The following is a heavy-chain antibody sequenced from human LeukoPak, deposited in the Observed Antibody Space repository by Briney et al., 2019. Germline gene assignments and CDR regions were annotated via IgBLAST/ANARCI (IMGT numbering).Heavy chain of an antibody. J-gene: IGHJ6*02. CDR2: ISGYNGYT. CDR3: ARAEPMGPQSPYGMDV. V-gene: IGHV1-18*01. CDR1: GYTFTSYG. D-gene: IGHD1-14*01. Sequence: ASVKVSCKASGYTFTSYGISWVRQAPGQGLEWMGWISGYNGYTHYAQKLQGRVTMTTDTSTSTAYMELRSLRSDDTAVYYCARAEPMGPQSPYGMDVWGQGTTVTVSS.